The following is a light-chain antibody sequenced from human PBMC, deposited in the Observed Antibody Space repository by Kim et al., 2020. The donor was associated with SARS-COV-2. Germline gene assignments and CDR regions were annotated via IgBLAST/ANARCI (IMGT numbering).Light chain of an antibody. Sequence: DIQMTQSPSSLSASVGDRVTITCRASQGISNYVAWYQQKPGKVPKLMIYTASTLQSGVPSRFSGSGSGTDFTLTISSLQPEDVATYYCQKYNSAPETFGQGTKVDIK. CDR1: QGISNY. J-gene: IGKJ1*01. CDR3: QKYNSAPET. V-gene: IGKV1-27*01. CDR2: TAS.